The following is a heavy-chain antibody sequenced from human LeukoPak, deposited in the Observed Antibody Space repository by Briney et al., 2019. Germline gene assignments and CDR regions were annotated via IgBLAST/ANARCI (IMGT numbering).Heavy chain of an antibody. Sequence: SETLSLTCTVSGGPISSYYWSWIRQPPGKGLEWIGYIYYSGSTNYNPSLKSRVTISVDTSKNQFSLKLSSVTAADTAVYYCARHVSYLVVSFDPWGQGTLATVSS. CDR2: IYYSGST. CDR3: ARHVSYLVVSFDP. D-gene: IGHD3-9*01. V-gene: IGHV4-59*08. J-gene: IGHJ5*02. CDR1: GGPISSYY.